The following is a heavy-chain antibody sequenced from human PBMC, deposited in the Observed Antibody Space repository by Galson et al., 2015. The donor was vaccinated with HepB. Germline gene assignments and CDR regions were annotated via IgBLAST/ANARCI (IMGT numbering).Heavy chain of an antibody. CDR1: GYTFTSYG. CDR2: ISAYNGNT. V-gene: IGHV1-18*01. Sequence: SVKVSCKASGYTFTSYGISWVRQAPGQGLEWMGWISAYNGNTNYAQKLQGRVTMTTDTSTSTAYMELRSLRSDDTAVYYCARYYDFWSGYSNTLNWFDPWGQGTLVTVSS. CDR3: ARYYDFWSGYSNTLNWFDP. D-gene: IGHD3-3*01. J-gene: IGHJ5*02.